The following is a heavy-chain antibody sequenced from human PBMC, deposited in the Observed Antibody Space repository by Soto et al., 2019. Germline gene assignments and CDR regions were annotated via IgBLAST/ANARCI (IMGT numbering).Heavy chain of an antibody. D-gene: IGHD3-22*01. CDR1: GASITSSY. V-gene: IGHV4-59*01. CDR2: VLYSGST. J-gene: IGHJ3*02. CDR3: ARGYYDSSGQSNTFDI. Sequence: PSETLSLTCTVSGASITSSYWSWIRQSPGKRLEWIGFVLYSGSTNYNPSLKSRVTISVDTSKNQLSLKLKSVTAADTAVYYCARGYYDSSGQSNTFDIWGQGTMVTVSS.